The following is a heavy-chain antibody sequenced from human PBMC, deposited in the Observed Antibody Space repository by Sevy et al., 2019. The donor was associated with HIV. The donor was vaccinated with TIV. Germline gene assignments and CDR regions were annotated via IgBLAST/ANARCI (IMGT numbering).Heavy chain of an antibody. CDR3: ARDRGDDYVWGSYRPGHSFDY. D-gene: IGHD3-16*02. Sequence: SETLSLTCTVSGGSISSYYWSWIRQPAGKGLEWIGRIYTSGSTNYNPSLKSRVTMSVDTCKNQFSLKLGSVTAADTAVYYCARDRGDDYVWGSYRPGHSFDYWGQGTLVTVSS. J-gene: IGHJ4*02. CDR2: IYTSGST. CDR1: GGSISSYY. V-gene: IGHV4-4*07.